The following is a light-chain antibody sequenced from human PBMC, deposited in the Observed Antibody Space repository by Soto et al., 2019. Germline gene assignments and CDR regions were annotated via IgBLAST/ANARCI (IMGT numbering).Light chain of an antibody. Sequence: DIQMTQSPSSLSASVGDRVTITCRASQSISDYLNWYQQRPGEAPKLLNYAASRLHNGVPSRFSGSGSGTDFTLTISSLQPEDFATYYCQQSHSTPPITFGQGTRLEI. CDR2: AAS. CDR3: QQSHSTPPIT. J-gene: IGKJ5*01. V-gene: IGKV1-39*01. CDR1: QSISDY.